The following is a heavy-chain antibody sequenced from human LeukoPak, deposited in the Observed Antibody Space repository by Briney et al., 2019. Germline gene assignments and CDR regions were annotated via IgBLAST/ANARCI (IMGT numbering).Heavy chain of an antibody. V-gene: IGHV3-74*01. CDR3: ARDGGYCSGGSCSYFQH. J-gene: IGHJ1*01. Sequence: GGSLRLSCTASGFTFSDNWMHWVRQAPGKGLVWVSRMNSDGRSTYYADSVKGRFTISRDNAKNTLHLQMNSLRAEDTAVYYCARDGGYCSGGSCSYFQHWGQGTLVTVSS. CDR2: MNSDGRST. CDR1: GFTFSDNW. D-gene: IGHD2-15*01.